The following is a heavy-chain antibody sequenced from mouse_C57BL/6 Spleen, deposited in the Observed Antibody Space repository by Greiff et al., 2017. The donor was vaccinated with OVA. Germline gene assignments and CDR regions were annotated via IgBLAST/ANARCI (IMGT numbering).Heavy chain of an antibody. CDR3: ARARGNWYFDV. J-gene: IGHJ1*03. Sequence: QVQLKQSGAELVRPGASVTLSCKASGYTFTDYEMHWVKQTPVHGLEWIGAIDPETGGTAYNQKFKGKAILTADKSSSTAYMELRSLTSEDSAVYFCARARGNWYFDVWGTGTTVTVSS. CDR2: IDPETGGT. V-gene: IGHV1-15*01. CDR1: GYTFTDYE.